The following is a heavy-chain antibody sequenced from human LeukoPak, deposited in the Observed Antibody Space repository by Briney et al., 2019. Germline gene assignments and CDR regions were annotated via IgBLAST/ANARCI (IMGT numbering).Heavy chain of an antibody. CDR2: IYHSGST. J-gene: IGHJ1*01. V-gene: IGHV4-4*02. CDR1: XGSIXSXNW. CDR3: XRXXXXXXAXXXXXXXXQH. Sequence: XAXSXGSIXSXNWWSWVRQPPGKGLEWIGEIYHSGSTNYNPSLKSRVTISVDKSKNQFSMKLSSVTGAETGVYYCXRXXXXXXAXXXXXXXXQHWGQGTLVTVSS.